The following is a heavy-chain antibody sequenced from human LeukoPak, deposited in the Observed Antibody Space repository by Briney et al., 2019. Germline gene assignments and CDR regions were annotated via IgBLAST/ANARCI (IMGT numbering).Heavy chain of an antibody. V-gene: IGHV3-21*01. Sequence: SLRLSCAASGFTFSTYSMNWVRQAPGKGLEWVSSISSRSSYIYYADSVKGRFTISRDNAKNSLYLQMNSLRAEDTAVYYCAREDYGDYSWYFDLWGRGTLVTVSS. J-gene: IGHJ2*01. D-gene: IGHD4-17*01. CDR1: GFTFSTYS. CDR3: AREDYGDYSWYFDL. CDR2: ISSRSSYI.